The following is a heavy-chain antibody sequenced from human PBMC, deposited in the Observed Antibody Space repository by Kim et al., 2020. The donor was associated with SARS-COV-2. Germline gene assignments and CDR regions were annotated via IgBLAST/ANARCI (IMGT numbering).Heavy chain of an antibody. V-gene: IGHV7-4-1*02. CDR3: ARQFEGGAYYYYMDV. CDR1: GYTFTSYA. Sequence: ASVKVSCKASGYTFTSYAMNWVRQAPGQGLEWMGWINTNTGNPTYAQGFTGRFVFSLDTSVSTAYLQISSLKAEDTAVYYCARQFEGGAYYYYMDVWGKGTTVTVSS. CDR2: INTNTGNP. J-gene: IGHJ6*03. D-gene: IGHD1-26*01.